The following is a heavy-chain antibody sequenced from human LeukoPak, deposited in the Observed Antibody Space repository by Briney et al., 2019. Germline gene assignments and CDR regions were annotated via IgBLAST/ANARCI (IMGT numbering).Heavy chain of an antibody. CDR1: GYTFTDYG. D-gene: IGHD6-19*01. Sequence: ASVKVSCKASGYTFTDYGINWVRQAPGQGLEWMGWISAYNGNTIYAQKLQGRVTMTTDTSTSTAYMELRSLRSDDTAVYYCARDRSIAVASEIDYWGQGTLVTVSS. V-gene: IGHV1-18*01. CDR2: ISAYNGNT. CDR3: ARDRSIAVASEIDY. J-gene: IGHJ4*02.